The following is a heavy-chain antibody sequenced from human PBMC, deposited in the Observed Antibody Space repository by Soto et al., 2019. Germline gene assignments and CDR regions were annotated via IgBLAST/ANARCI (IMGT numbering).Heavy chain of an antibody. Sequence: GGSLRLSCAASGFTFSSYAMSWVRQAPGKGLEWVSAISGSGGSTYYADSVKGRFTISRDNSKNTLYLQMNSLRAEDTAVYYCAKDGSITMIVVVIKPSFFDYWGQGTLVTVS. V-gene: IGHV3-23*01. CDR3: AKDGSITMIVVVIKPSFFDY. CDR2: ISGSGGST. J-gene: IGHJ4*02. D-gene: IGHD3-22*01. CDR1: GFTFSSYA.